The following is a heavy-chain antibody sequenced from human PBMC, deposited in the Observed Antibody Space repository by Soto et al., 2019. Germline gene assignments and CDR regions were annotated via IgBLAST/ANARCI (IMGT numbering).Heavy chain of an antibody. CDR1: GFTFSTYV. CDR2: ISATAGDT. V-gene: IGHV3-23*01. J-gene: IGHJ3*02. D-gene: IGHD4-17*01. Sequence: GGSLRLSCAASGFTFSTYVMNWVRQAPGKGLEWVSAISATAGDTYYADSVRGRFTISRDNSMNALYLQMNSLRVEDTAVYYCAHPRGYGVFDAYDIWGQGTMVTVSS. CDR3: AHPRGYGVFDAYDI.